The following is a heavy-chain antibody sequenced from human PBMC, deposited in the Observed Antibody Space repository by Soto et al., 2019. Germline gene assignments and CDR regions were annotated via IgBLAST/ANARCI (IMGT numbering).Heavy chain of an antibody. V-gene: IGHV3-21*01. Sequence: GGSLRLSCAASGFTFSSYSMNWVRQAPGKGLEWVSSISSSSSYIYYADSVKGRFTISRDNAKNSLYLQMNSLRAEDTAVYYCARDPLLHDYIWGSYRPEYNWFDPWGQGTLVTVSS. D-gene: IGHD3-16*02. J-gene: IGHJ5*02. CDR1: GFTFSSYS. CDR2: ISSSSSYI. CDR3: ARDPLLHDYIWGSYRPEYNWFDP.